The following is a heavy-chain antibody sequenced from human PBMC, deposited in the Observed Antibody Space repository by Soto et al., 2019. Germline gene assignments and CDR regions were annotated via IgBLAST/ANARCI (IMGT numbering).Heavy chain of an antibody. Sequence: QVQLVESGGGLGQPGRSLRLSCEGSGFTFSKYGMHWVRQAPGKGLEWVAVMSSDGRNEYYADSVKGRFTISRDNSNSTLDLQMSSLRPEDTAVYYCAKVGHIAVVTAWFDYWGQGTLVTVSS. D-gene: IGHD2-21*02. V-gene: IGHV3-30*18. CDR2: MSSDGRNE. J-gene: IGHJ4*02. CDR3: AKVGHIAVVTAWFDY. CDR1: GFTFSKYG.